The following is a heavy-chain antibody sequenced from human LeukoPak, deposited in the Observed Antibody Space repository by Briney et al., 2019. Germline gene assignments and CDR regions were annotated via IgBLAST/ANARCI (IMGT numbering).Heavy chain of an antibody. CDR1: GGSISSYY. CDR3: ARLFSSSWSLYFDY. Sequence: SETLSLTCTVSGGSISSYYWSWIRQPPGKGLEWIGYIYTSGSTNYNPSLKSRVTISVDTSKNQFSLKLGSVTAADTAVYYCARLFSSSWSLYFDYWGQGTLVTVSS. CDR2: IYTSGST. D-gene: IGHD6-13*01. J-gene: IGHJ4*02. V-gene: IGHV4-4*09.